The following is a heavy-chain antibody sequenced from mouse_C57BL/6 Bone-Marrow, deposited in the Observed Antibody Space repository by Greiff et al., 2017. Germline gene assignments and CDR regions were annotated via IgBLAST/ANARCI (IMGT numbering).Heavy chain of an antibody. V-gene: IGHV1-53*01. J-gene: IGHJ4*01. CDR3: AREVNFAMDY. CDR2: INPSNGGT. Sequence: QQSCKASGYTFTSYWMHWVKQRPGQGLEWIGNINPSNGGTNYNEKFKSKATLTVDKSSSTAYMQLSSLTSEDSAVYYCAREVNFAMDYWGQGTSVTVSS. D-gene: IGHD1-3*01. CDR1: GYTFTSYW.